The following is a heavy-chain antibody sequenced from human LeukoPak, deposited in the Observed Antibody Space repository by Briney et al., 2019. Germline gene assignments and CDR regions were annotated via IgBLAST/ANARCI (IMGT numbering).Heavy chain of an antibody. CDR3: AKVLGRVVAATHGYYYYGMDV. CDR1: GFTFSSYA. CDR2: ISGSGDNI. D-gene: IGHD2-15*01. V-gene: IGHV3-23*01. J-gene: IGHJ6*02. Sequence: GGSLRLSCAASGFTFSSYATSWVRQAPGKGLEWVSAISGSGDNIYYADSVKGRFTISRDNSKNTLYLQMNSLRAEDTAVYYCAKVLGRVVAATHGYYYYGMDVWGQGTTVTVSS.